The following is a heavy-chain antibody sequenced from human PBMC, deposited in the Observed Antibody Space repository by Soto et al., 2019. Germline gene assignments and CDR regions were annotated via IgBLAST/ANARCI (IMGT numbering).Heavy chain of an antibody. D-gene: IGHD2-15*01. CDR3: ARDDGGNAYNGNWFDT. J-gene: IGHJ5*02. V-gene: IGHV4-38-2*02. CDR1: GYSISSGYY. CDR2: IYHSGST. Sequence: PSETLSLTCAVSGYSISSGYYWGWIRQPPGKGLEWIGSIYHSGSTYYNPSLKSRVTISVDTSKNQFSLKLSSVTAADTAVYYRARDDGGNAYNGNWFDTWGQGTMGTVSS.